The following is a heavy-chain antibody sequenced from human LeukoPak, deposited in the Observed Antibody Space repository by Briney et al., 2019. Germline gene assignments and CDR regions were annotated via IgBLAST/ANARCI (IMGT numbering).Heavy chain of an antibody. D-gene: IGHD3-16*01. V-gene: IGHV3-9*01. J-gene: IGHJ4*02. CDR1: GFTFDDYA. CDR2: IGWNGNNI. CDR3: AKDMGGGGPLDY. Sequence: PGGSLRLSCAASGFTFDDYAMHWVGQAPGKGLEWVSGIGWNGNNIGYAESVKGRFTMSRGNAKNSLSLQMNSLRVGDTALYYCAKDMGGGGPLDYWGQGTLVTVSS.